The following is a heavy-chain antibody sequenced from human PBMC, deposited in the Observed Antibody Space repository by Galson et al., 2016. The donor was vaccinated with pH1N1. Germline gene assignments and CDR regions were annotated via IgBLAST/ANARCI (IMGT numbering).Heavy chain of an antibody. CDR2: IYPGDSDT. Sequence: KISCKGSGYSFKSYWIAWVRQMPGKGLEWMGIIYPGDSDTRYSPSFLGQVIMSADKSISTAFLQWSSLNASDTAMYYCARRGINGTDFWGQGTLVTVSS. V-gene: IGHV5-51*01. J-gene: IGHJ4*02. CDR3: ARRGINGTDF. CDR1: GYSFKSYW. D-gene: IGHD1/OR15-1a*01.